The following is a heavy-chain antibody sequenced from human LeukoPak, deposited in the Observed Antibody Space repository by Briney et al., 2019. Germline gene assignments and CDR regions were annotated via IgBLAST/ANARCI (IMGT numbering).Heavy chain of an antibody. J-gene: IGHJ4*02. CDR2: IYTSGNTRDTST. Sequence: SETLSLTCSVSGDSVSGFYWSWIRQPAGKGLEWIGRIYTSGNTRDTSTKYNPSLKSRVSMSVDTSKNQFSLKLRSVTAADTAIYYCAIDTFSSGRWDYSDYWGQGTLVTVSS. CDR1: GDSVSGFY. CDR3: AIDTFSSGRWDYSDY. V-gene: IGHV4-4*07. D-gene: IGHD3-22*01.